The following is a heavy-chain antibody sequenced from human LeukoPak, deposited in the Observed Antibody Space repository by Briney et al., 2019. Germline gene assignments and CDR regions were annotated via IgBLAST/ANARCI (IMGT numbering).Heavy chain of an antibody. Sequence: GRSLRLSCAASGFIFSSFGMHWVRQAPGKGLEWVAVISHDGNNKFYADSVKGRFTISRDNSKNTLFLQMNSLRAEDTAVYSCAKDQMWSIGAHYYDSSGYFPDYWGQGTLVTVSS. CDR3: AKDQMWSIGAHYYDSSGYFPDY. CDR2: ISHDGNNK. V-gene: IGHV3-30*18. J-gene: IGHJ4*02. CDR1: GFIFSSFG. D-gene: IGHD3-22*01.